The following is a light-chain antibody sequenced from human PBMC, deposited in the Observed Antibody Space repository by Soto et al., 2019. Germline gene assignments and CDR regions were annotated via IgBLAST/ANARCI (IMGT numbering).Light chain of an antibody. CDR1: QSISSW. Sequence: DSQMTQSPSTLCASVGDRVTITCRASQSISSWLAWYQQKPGKAPKLLIYDASSLESGVPSRFSGSGSGTEFTLTISSLQPDDFATYYCQQYNSYPITFGQGTRLEIK. J-gene: IGKJ5*01. CDR3: QQYNSYPIT. V-gene: IGKV1-5*01. CDR2: DAS.